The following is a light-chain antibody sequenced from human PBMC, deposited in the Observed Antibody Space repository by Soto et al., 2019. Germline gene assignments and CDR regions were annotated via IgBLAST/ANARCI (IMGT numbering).Light chain of an antibody. V-gene: IGLV2-14*01. Sequence: QSALTQPASVSGSPGQSITIACTGTSSDIGGYNFVSWYQQHPGKAPKLLIYDVGNRPSGVSNRFSGSKSGNTASLTISGLQAEDEAHYYCNSYRTVSTYVFGTGTKLTDL. CDR1: SSDIGGYNF. CDR2: DVG. CDR3: NSYRTVSTYV. J-gene: IGLJ1*01.